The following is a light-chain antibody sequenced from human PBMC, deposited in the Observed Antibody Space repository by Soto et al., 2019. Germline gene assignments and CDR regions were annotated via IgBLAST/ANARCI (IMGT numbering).Light chain of an antibody. CDR2: EVN. V-gene: IGLV2-8*01. J-gene: IGLJ2*01. Sequence: QSALTQPPSASGSPGQSVTISCTGTSSDIGGYNYVSWYQQHPGKAPKLIIYEVNKRPSGVPGRFSGSKSGNTASLTVSGLQAEDEADYYCSSYAGSNNFVVFGGGTKVTVL. CDR3: SSYAGSNNFVV. CDR1: SSDIGGYNY.